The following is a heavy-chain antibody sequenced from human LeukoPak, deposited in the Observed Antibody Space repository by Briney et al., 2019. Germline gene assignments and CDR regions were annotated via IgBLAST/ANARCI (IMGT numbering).Heavy chain of an antibody. CDR2: INPNSGGT. V-gene: IGHV1-2*02. J-gene: IGHJ6*02. CDR1: GYTFTGYY. CDR3: ARAVAGTILLDYYYYYGMDV. D-gene: IGHD6-19*01. Sequence: ASVKVSCKASGYTFTGYYMHWVRQAPGQGLEWMGWINPNSGGTNYAQKFQGRVTMTRNTSISTAYMELSSLRSEDTAVYYCARAVAGTILLDYYYYYGMDVWGQGTTVTVSS.